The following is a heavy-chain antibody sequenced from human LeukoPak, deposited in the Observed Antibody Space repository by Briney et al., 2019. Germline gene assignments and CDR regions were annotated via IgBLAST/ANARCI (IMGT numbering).Heavy chain of an antibody. V-gene: IGHV3-33*01. CDR2: IWYDGSNK. CDR3: AREPEIAVAGTLGY. D-gene: IGHD6-19*01. J-gene: IGHJ4*02. CDR1: GFTFSSYA. Sequence: PGGSLRLSCAASGFTFSSYAMHWVRQAPGKGLEWVAVIWYDGSNKYYADSVKGRFTISRDHSKNTLYLQMKSLRAEDTAVYYCAREPEIAVAGTLGYWGQGTLVTVSS.